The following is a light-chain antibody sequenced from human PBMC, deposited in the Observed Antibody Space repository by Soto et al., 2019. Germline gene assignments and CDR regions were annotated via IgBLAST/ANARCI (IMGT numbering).Light chain of an antibody. Sequence: EIVMTQSPAPLSVSPGERATLSCRASRNINRKLAWYQQKPGQAPRLLISGASTRATGIPARFSGSGSGTDFTLTISSLQSEDFAVYYCQQYYDYPPLIFGGGTKVEIK. V-gene: IGKV3-15*01. CDR2: GAS. CDR3: QQYYDYPPLI. J-gene: IGKJ4*01. CDR1: RNINRK.